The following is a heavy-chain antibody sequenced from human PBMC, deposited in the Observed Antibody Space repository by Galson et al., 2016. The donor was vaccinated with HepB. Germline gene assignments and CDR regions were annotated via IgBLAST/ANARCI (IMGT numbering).Heavy chain of an antibody. V-gene: IGHV4-34*01. CDR2: INHSGST. CDR1: GGSFSGYY. D-gene: IGHD1-26*01. Sequence: SETLSLTCAVYGGSFSGYYWNWIRQPPGKGLEWIGEINHSGSTNYYPSPKSRVTLSVDTSKNQFSLKLSSVTAADAAVYYCARESSGTYRRAFDIWGQGTLVTVSS. J-gene: IGHJ3*02. CDR3: ARESSGTYRRAFDI.